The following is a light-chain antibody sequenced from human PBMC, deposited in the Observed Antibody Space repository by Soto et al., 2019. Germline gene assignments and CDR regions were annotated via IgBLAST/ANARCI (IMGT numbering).Light chain of an antibody. Sequence: EIVMTQSPATLSLSPGERATLSCRASQSVSSNLVWFQQKPGQAPRLLTYGASTRAPGIPARFSGSGSGTEFTLTISSLQSEDFAVYYCQHYISLPITFGQGTRLEIK. V-gene: IGKV3-15*01. CDR2: GAS. CDR1: QSVSSN. J-gene: IGKJ5*01. CDR3: QHYISLPIT.